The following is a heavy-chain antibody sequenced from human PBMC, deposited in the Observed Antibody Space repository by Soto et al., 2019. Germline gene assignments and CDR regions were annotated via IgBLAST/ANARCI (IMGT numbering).Heavy chain of an antibody. J-gene: IGHJ4*02. D-gene: IGHD6-6*01. Sequence: PGESLKIACKGSGYSFTSYWIGWVRQMPGKGLEWMGIIYPGDSDTRYSPSFQGQVTISADKSISTAYLQWSSLKASDTAMYYCAMLLSIAARMAYFDYWGQGTLVTVSS. V-gene: IGHV5-51*01. CDR1: GYSFTSYW. CDR2: IYPGDSDT. CDR3: AMLLSIAARMAYFDY.